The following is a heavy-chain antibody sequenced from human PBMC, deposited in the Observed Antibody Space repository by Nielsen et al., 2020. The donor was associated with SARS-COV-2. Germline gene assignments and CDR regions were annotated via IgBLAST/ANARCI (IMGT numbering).Heavy chain of an antibody. V-gene: IGHV4-34*01. CDR1: GGSFSGYY. J-gene: IGHJ6*02. CDR3: ARALRYGDSMDV. D-gene: IGHD4-17*01. Sequence: SETLSLTCAVYGGSFSGYYWSWIRQPPGKGLEWIGEINHSGSTNYNPSLKSRVTISVDTSKNQFSLKLSSVTAADTAVYYCARALRYGDSMDVWGQGTTVTVSS. CDR2: INHSGST.